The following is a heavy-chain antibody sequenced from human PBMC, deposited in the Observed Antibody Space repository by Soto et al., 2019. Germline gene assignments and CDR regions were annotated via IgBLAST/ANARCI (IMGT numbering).Heavy chain of an antibody. V-gene: IGHV1-69*01. CDR2: IIPLFGTT. J-gene: IGHJ4*02. D-gene: IGHD6-19*01. CDR1: GGTFNTYG. Sequence: QVHLVQSVAEVKKPGSSVKVSCRASGGTFNTYGFTWVRQAPGQGLEWMGGIIPLFGTTTYAQNFQVRVTITADQSTTTAYMEMSGLTSEDTAVYFCSRGGELAGWMPFDSWGQGTLVNVSS. CDR3: SRGGELAGWMPFDS.